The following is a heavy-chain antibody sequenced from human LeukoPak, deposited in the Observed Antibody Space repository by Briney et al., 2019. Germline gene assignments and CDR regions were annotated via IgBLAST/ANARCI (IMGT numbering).Heavy chain of an antibody. CDR2: ISQRGLT. CDR1: GVSLRGYY. Sequence: SETLFLTCAVYGVSLRGYYGTLLRQTPGKGLEGLGEISQRGLTSSNPSLKSRVTIFVDSSKKQFSLRMTSVTAADTGVYYCARVPDITARPCDTWGPGTLVTVSS. V-gene: IGHV4-34*01. CDR3: ARVPDITARPCDT. D-gene: IGHD1-1*01. J-gene: IGHJ5*02.